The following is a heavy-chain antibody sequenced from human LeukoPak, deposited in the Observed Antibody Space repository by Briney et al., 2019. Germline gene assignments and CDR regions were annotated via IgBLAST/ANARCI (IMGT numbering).Heavy chain of an antibody. Sequence: GGSLRLSCAASGFTFSSYAMSWVRQAPGKGLEWVSYISASGSTTYYADSVKGRITISRDNAKNSLYLQMNSLRVEDTAVYYCARGIGFDPWGQGTLVTVSS. V-gene: IGHV3-48*03. CDR2: ISASGSTT. CDR3: ARGIGFDP. J-gene: IGHJ5*02. CDR1: GFTFSSYA.